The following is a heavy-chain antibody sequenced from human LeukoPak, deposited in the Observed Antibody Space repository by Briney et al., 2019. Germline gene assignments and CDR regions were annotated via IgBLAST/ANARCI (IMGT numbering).Heavy chain of an antibody. D-gene: IGHD3-22*01. J-gene: IGHJ4*02. Sequence: GGSLRLSCAASGFTFNTYTMNWVRQAPGKGLEWVATINEDGSERYYMDSMKGRFTISRDNGDNSLYLQMNSLRAEDTAVYYCATASPYCSGDYCRLRFDYWGQGTLVTVSS. CDR2: INEDGSER. CDR3: ATASPYCSGDYCRLRFDY. CDR1: GFTFNTYT. V-gene: IGHV3-7*03.